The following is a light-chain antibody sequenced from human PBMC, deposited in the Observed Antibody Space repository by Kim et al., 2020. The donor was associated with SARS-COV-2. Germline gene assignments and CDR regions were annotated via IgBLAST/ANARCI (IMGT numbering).Light chain of an antibody. CDR2: DAS. CDR3: QQRSNWPLT. J-gene: IGKJ4*01. V-gene: IGKV3-11*01. CDR1: QSVNSY. Sequence: LSPGARRTLACRARQSVNSYLAWYQQKPGQAPRHLIYDASNRATGIPARFSGSGSGTDCTLTISSLEPEDFAGYYCQQRSNWPLTFGGGTKVDIK.